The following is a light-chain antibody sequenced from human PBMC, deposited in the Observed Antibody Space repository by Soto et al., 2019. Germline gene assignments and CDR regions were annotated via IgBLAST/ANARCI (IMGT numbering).Light chain of an antibody. Sequence: DIQMTQCPSSLSGCVGDRVTITCRASRTISSSLAWYQQKPGKAPKLLLRGASSLQRGVPSRFSGSGAGTEFTLTISSLQPEDFATYYCQQSSTYPEAFGQGTKVDIK. V-gene: IGKV1-12*01. CDR2: GAS. CDR1: RTISSS. CDR3: QQSSTYPEA. J-gene: IGKJ1*01.